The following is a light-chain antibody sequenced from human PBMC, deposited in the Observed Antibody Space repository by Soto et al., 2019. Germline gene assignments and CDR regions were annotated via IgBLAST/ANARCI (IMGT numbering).Light chain of an antibody. CDR3: SSYPSRSTLVV. J-gene: IGLJ2*01. V-gene: IGLV2-14*01. CDR1: SSDVGGYNY. Sequence: QSALTQPASVSVSPGQSITISCTGTSSDVGGYNYVSWYQQHPGKAPKLRIYDVSNRPSGVSNRFSGSKSGNTASLTISGLQAEDEADYYCSSYPSRSTLVVFGGGTELTVL. CDR2: DVS.